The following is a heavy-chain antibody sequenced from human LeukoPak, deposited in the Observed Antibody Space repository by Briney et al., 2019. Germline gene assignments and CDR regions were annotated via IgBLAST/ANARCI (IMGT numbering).Heavy chain of an antibody. J-gene: IGHJ4*02. D-gene: IGHD3-10*01. CDR2: INPSGGST. CDR3: ARSLWFGELSFDY. Sequence: GASVKVSCKAYGYTFTSYYMHWVRQAPGQGLEWMGIINPSGGSTSYAQKFQGRVTMTRDTSTSTVYMELSSLRAEDTAVYYCARSLWFGELSFDYWGQGTLVTVSS. CDR1: GYTFTSYY. V-gene: IGHV1-46*01.